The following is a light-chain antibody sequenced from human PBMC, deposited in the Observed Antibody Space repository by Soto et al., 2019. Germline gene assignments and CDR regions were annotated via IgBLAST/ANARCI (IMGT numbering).Light chain of an antibody. Sequence: EIVLTQSPGTLSLSPGERATLSCRASKSVSSSYLAWYQQKPGQAPRLLICGASSRATGIPDRFSGSGSGTDFTLTISRLEPDDFAVYYCQQYGSSPPYTFGQGTKLEIK. V-gene: IGKV3-20*01. J-gene: IGKJ2*01. CDR3: QQYGSSPPYT. CDR2: GAS. CDR1: KSVSSSY.